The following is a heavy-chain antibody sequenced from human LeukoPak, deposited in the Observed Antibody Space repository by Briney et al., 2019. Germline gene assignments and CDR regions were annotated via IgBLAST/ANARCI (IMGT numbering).Heavy chain of an antibody. CDR3: VWFGEDDAFDI. CDR2: ISSSSSTI. V-gene: IGHV3-48*01. D-gene: IGHD3-10*01. J-gene: IGHJ3*02. Sequence: GGSLRLSCAASGFTFSSYSMNWLRQAPGKGLEGVSYISSSSSTIYYADSVKGRFTISRDNAKNSLYLQMNSLRAEDTAVYYCVWFGEDDAFDIWGQGTMVTVSS. CDR1: GFTFSSYS.